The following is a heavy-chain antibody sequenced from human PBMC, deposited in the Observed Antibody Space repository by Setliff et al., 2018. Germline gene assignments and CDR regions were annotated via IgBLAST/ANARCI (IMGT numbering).Heavy chain of an antibody. CDR3: AKSTGSVLGTYYFDN. CDR2: INWAGSRT. Sequence: GGSLRLSCAASGFTVSSNEMSWVRQAPGKGLEWVSLINWAGSRTFYAESVRGRFTTSRDNSKNFLYLEMNSLRDDDTALYFCAKSTGSVLGTYYFDNWGQGTLVTVSS. V-gene: IGHV3-43D*04. D-gene: IGHD3-10*01. J-gene: IGHJ4*02. CDR1: GFTVSSNE.